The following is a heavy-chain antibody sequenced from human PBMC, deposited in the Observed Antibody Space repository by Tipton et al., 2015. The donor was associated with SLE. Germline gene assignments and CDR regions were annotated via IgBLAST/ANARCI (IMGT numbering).Heavy chain of an antibody. D-gene: IGHD3-3*01. Sequence: SLRLSCAASGFTFSNTWMSWVRQAPGKGLEWVGRIKSKTDGGTTDYAAPVKGRFTISRDDSKNTLYLQMNSLKTEDTAVYYCTTPIFGVVKSYWGQGTLVTVSS. CDR1: GFTFSNTW. CDR3: TTPIFGVVKSY. V-gene: IGHV3-15*01. CDR2: IKSKTDGGTT. J-gene: IGHJ4*02.